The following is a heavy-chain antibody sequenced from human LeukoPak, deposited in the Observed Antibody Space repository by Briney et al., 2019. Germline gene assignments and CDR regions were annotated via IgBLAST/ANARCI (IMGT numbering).Heavy chain of an antibody. CDR2: ISSSGSTI. CDR3: ARGRCGSGGSCYWDWFDP. CDR1: GFTFSSYE. V-gene: IGHV3-48*03. D-gene: IGHD2-15*01. Sequence: PGGSLRLSCAASGFTFSSYEMNWVRQAPGKGLEWVSYISSSGSTIYYADSVKGRFTISRDNAKNSLYLQMNSLRAEDTAVYYCARGRCGSGGSCYWDWFDPWGQGTLVTVSS. J-gene: IGHJ5*02.